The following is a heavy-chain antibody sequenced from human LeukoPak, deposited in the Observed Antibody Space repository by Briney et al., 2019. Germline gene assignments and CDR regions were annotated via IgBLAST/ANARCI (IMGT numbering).Heavy chain of an antibody. V-gene: IGHV1-46*01. CDR1: GYNFISYY. D-gene: IGHD2-8*01. CDR3: AREDVVLVDAVRYYYYGMDV. CDR2: IKPSGGST. Sequence: ASVKDSCKASGYNFISYYMHWVRQAPGQGLEWMGIIKPSGGSTSYAQKFQDRVTMTRDTSTSTVYMELSSLKSEDTAVYYCAREDVVLVDAVRYYYYGMDVWGQGTTVTVSS. J-gene: IGHJ6*02.